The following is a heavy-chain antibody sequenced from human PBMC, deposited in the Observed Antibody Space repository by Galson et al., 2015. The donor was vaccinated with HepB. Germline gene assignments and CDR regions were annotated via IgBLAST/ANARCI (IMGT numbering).Heavy chain of an antibody. J-gene: IGHJ6*02. CDR2: IDPGDSDT. Sequence: QSGAEVKKPGESLRISCKGSGYSFTSYWISWVRQMPGKGLEWMGRIDPGDSDTRYSPSFQGQVTISADKSISTAYLQWSSLKASDTAMYYCARHGKGSGSSSGYYYAMDVWGQGTTVTVFS. CDR3: ARHGKGSGSSSGYYYAMDV. CDR1: GYSFTSYW. V-gene: IGHV5-51*01. D-gene: IGHD2-15*01.